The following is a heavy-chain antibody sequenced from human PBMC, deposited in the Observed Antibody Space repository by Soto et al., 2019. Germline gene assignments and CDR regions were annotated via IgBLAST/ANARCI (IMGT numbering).Heavy chain of an antibody. CDR2: IWYDGSNK. Sequence: QVQLVESGGGVVQPGRSLRLSCAASGFTFSSYGMHWVRQAQGKGLEWVAVIWYDGSNKYYEDSVKGRFTISRDNSNNRLYHQMNSLIAEDTVVYYCARAPYCSSTSCQKYYYYDYYMDVWGKGTTVTVSS. CDR1: GFTFSSYG. D-gene: IGHD2-2*01. CDR3: ARAPYCSSTSCQKYYYYDYYMDV. J-gene: IGHJ6*03. V-gene: IGHV3-33*01.